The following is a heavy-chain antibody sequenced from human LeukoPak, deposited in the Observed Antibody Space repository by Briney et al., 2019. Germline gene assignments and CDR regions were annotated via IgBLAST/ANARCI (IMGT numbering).Heavy chain of an antibody. V-gene: IGHV4-59*12. CDR2: IYYSGST. J-gene: IGHJ3*02. CDR1: GGSISSYY. Sequence: SETLSLTCTVSGGSISSYYWSWLRQPPGKGLEWIGYIYYSGSTNYNPSLKSRVTISVDTSKNQFSLKLSSVTAADTAVYYCARDLEDYDAFDIWGQGTMVTVSS. CDR3: ARDLEDYDAFDI. D-gene: IGHD3/OR15-3a*01.